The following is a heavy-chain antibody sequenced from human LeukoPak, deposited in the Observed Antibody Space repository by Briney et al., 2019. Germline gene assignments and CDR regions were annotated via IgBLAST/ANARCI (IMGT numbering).Heavy chain of an antibody. CDR2: VSGSGDRT. V-gene: IGHV3-23*01. Sequence: GGSLSLSCVASGFTFSSYAMSWVRQAPGKGLEWVSVVSGSGDRTYYADSVKGRFTISRDNSKNTLYLQMNSLRAEDTALYYCAKGYSSGWYSTLDYWGQGTLVTVSS. J-gene: IGHJ4*02. D-gene: IGHD6-19*01. CDR3: AKGYSSGWYSTLDY. CDR1: GFTFSSYA.